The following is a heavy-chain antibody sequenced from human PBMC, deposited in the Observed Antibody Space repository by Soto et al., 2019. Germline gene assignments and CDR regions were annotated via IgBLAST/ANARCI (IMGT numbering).Heavy chain of an antibody. CDR3: ARGVAGPLHWFDP. CDR1: GYTFTSYA. Sequence: GASVKVSCTASGYTFTSYAMHWVRQAPGQRLEWMGWINAGNGNTKYSQKLQGRVTITRDTSASTAYMELSSLRSEDTAVYYCARGVAGPLHWFDPWGQGTLVTVSS. J-gene: IGHJ5*02. CDR2: INAGNGNT. V-gene: IGHV1-3*01. D-gene: IGHD6-19*01.